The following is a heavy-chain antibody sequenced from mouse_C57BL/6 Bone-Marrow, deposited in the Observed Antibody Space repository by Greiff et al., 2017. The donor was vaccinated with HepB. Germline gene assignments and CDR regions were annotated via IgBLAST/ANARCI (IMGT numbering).Heavy chain of an antibody. V-gene: IGHV1-74*01. CDR3: AIVGYYFGY. J-gene: IGHJ2*01. CDR2: IHPYDSDT. CDR1: GYTFTSYW. Sequence: QVQLQQSGAELVKPGASVKLSCKASGYTFTSYWMHWVKQRPGQGLEWIGRIHPYDSDTNYNQKFKGKATLTVDKSSSTAYMQLSSLTSEDSAVYCCAIVGYYFGYWGQGTTLTVSS.